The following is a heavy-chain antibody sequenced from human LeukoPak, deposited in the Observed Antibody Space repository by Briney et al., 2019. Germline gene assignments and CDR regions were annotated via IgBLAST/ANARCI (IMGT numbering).Heavy chain of an antibody. J-gene: IGHJ4*02. CDR3: AKDMAPYYYDSSGGLS. CDR2: ISWNSGSI. V-gene: IGHV3-9*01. Sequence: GGSLRLSCAASGFTFDDYAMHWVRQAPGKGLEWVSGISWNSGSIGYADSVKGRFTISRDNAKNSLYLQMNSLRAEDTALYYCAKDMAPYYYDSSGGLSWGQGTLVTVSS. CDR1: GFTFDDYA. D-gene: IGHD3-22*01.